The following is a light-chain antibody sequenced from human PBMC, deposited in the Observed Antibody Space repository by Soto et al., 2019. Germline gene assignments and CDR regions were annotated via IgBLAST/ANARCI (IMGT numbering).Light chain of an antibody. V-gene: IGLV1-44*01. CDR1: TSNIVRNP. J-gene: IGLJ2*01. Sequence: QAVVTQSPSASGTPGQRVTISCSGGTSNIVRNPVTWYQQFPGTAPRLLIDNNNQRPSGVSDRFSASKSGASASLAISGLQSEDEATYFCAAWDDSLKGPMLGGGTKLTVL. CDR3: AAWDDSLKGPM. CDR2: NNN.